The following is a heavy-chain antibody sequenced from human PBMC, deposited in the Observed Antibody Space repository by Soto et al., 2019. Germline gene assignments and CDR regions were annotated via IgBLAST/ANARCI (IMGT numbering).Heavy chain of an antibody. CDR3: TNPQVYYGMDV. CDR2: IRSKANNYAT. V-gene: IGHV3-73*02. CDR1: GFTFSGSA. Sequence: EVQLVESGGGLVQPGGSLKLSCAASGFTFSGSAVHWVRQASGKGLEWVGRIRSKANNYATAYAASVQGRFTIFRDDLKLTAYLQRNSLKTEDTAVYYCTNPQVYYGMDVWCQGTTVTVSS. J-gene: IGHJ6*02.